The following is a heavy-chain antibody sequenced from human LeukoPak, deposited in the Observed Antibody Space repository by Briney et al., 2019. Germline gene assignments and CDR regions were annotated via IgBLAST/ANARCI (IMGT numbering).Heavy chain of an antibody. Sequence: SETLSLTCIVSGGSISSSRYYWGWIRQPPGKGLEWIGSIYYSGSTYYNSSLKSRVTISVDTSKNQFSLKLSSVTAADTAVYHCAKLNYASGGYAFDIWGQGTMVIVSS. CDR3: AKLNYASGGYAFDI. D-gene: IGHD2-2*01. CDR1: GGSISSSRYY. J-gene: IGHJ3*02. CDR2: IYYSGST. V-gene: IGHV4-39*01.